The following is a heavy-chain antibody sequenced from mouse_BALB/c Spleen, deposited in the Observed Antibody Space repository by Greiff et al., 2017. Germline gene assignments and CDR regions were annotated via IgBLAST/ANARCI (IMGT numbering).Heavy chain of an antibody. CDR1: GFNIKDTY. Sequence: VQLQQSGAELVKPGASVKLSCTASGFNIKDTYMHWVKQRPEQGLEWIGRIDPANGNTKYDPKFQGKATITADTSSNTAYLQLSSLTSEDTAVYYCAHITTATPWFAYWGQGTLVTVSA. D-gene: IGHD1-2*01. J-gene: IGHJ3*01. CDR2: IDPANGNT. CDR3: AHITTATPWFAY. V-gene: IGHV14-3*02.